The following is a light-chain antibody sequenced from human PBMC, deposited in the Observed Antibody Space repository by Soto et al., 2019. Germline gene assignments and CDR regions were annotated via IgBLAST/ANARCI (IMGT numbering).Light chain of an antibody. J-gene: IGKJ1*01. CDR3: QQYKRSWT. CDR2: KVS. Sequence: DIQMTQSPSTLSASVGDRVTITCRASQSVDTWLAWYQQKPGKAPKVLVSKVSNLESGVPSRFSGSGSGTEFTLTIKSLQPDDFAPYYCQQYKRSWTFGQGTRGDI. CDR1: QSVDTW. V-gene: IGKV1-5*03.